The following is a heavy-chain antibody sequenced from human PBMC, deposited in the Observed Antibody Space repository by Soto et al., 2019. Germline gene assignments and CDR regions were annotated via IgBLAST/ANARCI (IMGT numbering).Heavy chain of an antibody. V-gene: IGHV1-8*01. CDR2: MNPNSGNT. Sequence: ASVKVSCKASGYTFTSYDINWVRQATGQGLEWMGWMNPNSGNTGYAQKFQGRVTMTRNTSISTAYMELSSLRSEDTAVYYCARGRCSGGSCYSGDFDYWGQGTLVTVSS. CDR3: ARGRCSGGSCYSGDFDY. J-gene: IGHJ4*02. D-gene: IGHD2-15*01. CDR1: GYTFTSYD.